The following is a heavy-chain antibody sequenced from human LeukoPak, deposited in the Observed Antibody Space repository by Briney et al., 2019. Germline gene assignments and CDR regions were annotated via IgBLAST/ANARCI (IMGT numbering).Heavy chain of an antibody. Sequence: PSETLSLTCTVAGGSIGSSSYHWSWIRQPAGKGLEWIGRIYTSGSTNYSPSLKSRLTISLDTSKNLFSLTLSSVTAADTAVYYCASHPVGYYLHYFDYWGQGALVTVSS. J-gene: IGHJ4*02. D-gene: IGHD3-22*01. V-gene: IGHV4-61*02. CDR1: GGSIGSSSYH. CDR3: ASHPVGYYLHYFDY. CDR2: IYTSGST.